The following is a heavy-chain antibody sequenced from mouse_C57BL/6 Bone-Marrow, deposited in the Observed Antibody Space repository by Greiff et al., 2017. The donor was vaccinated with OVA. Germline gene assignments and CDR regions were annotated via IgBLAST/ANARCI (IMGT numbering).Heavy chain of an antibody. Sequence: EVQLQQSGPELVKPGASVKISCTASGYSFTDYYMNWVQQCHGKSLEWLGDINPNSGGTSYTPIITGMATWKVEKSSSTAYIEISRLAAEDSAVYYCGRGRDYWGQGTTLTVSS. V-gene: IGHV1-26*01. CDR3: GRGRDY. CDR1: GYSFTDYY. J-gene: IGHJ2*01. CDR2: INPNSGGT.